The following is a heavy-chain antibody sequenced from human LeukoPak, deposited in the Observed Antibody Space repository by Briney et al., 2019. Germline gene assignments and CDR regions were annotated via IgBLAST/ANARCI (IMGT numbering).Heavy chain of an antibody. CDR3: ARAAADCSCTSCYWVHFDY. Sequence: GASVKVSCKASGYTFTSYDINWVRQAPGQGLEWMGWINPNSGGTNYAQKFQGRVTMTRDTSISTAYMELSRLRSDDTAVYYCARAAADCSCTSCYWVHFDYWGQGTLVTVSS. V-gene: IGHV1-2*02. CDR1: GYTFTSYD. J-gene: IGHJ4*02. D-gene: IGHD2-2*01. CDR2: INPNSGGT.